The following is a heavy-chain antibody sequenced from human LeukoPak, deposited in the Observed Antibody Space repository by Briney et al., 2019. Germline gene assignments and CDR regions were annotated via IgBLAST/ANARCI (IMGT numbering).Heavy chain of an antibody. D-gene: IGHD5-18*01. CDR2: IYYTGST. V-gene: IGHV4-59*01. Sequence: SETLSLTCTVSGGSTSGYYWTWIRQTPGKGLEWIGYIYYTGSTNQNAALKSRVTMSLDTSTNQVSLKLSSVTPADTAVYYCARSERGYSYGWYDSWGQGTLSPSPQ. CDR3: ARSERGYSYGWYDS. CDR1: GGSTSGYY. J-gene: IGHJ4*02.